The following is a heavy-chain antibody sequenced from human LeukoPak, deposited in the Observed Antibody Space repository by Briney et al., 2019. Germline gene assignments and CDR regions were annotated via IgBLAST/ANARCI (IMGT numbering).Heavy chain of an antibody. CDR3: ARLLTGYYSGFDY. CDR1: GFTFSSYA. V-gene: IGHV3-23*01. Sequence: GGSLRLSCAASGFTFSSYAMSWVRQAPGRGLEWVSAISDSGGSTYYADSVKGRFTISRDNSKNTLYLQMSSLRAEDTAMYYCARLLTGYYSGFDYWGQGTLVTVSS. D-gene: IGHD3-9*01. CDR2: ISDSGGST. J-gene: IGHJ4*02.